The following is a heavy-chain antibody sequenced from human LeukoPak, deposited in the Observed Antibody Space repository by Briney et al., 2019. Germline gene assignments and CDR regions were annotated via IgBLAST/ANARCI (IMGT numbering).Heavy chain of an antibody. J-gene: IGHJ4*02. Sequence: GGSLRLSGAASGFSVSSIYMNWVRQAAGKGLEWVSVIYSDGTTYYADSVKGRFSISRDDSKNTLYLHMNSLRAEDTAVYYCARAPNWRFDHWGQGTLVTVSS. CDR1: GFSVSSIY. V-gene: IGHV3-53*01. CDR3: ARAPNWRFDH. CDR2: IYSDGTT. D-gene: IGHD1-1*01.